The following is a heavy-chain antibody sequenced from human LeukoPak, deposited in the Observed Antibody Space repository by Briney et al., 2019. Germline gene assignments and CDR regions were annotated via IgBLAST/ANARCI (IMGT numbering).Heavy chain of an antibody. Sequence: ASVKVSCKXSGYTLTELSMHWVRQAPGKGLEWMGGFDPEDGETIYAQKFQGRVTMTEDTSTDTAYMELSSLRSEDTAVYYCATDRGIGIAFDYWGQGTLVTVSS. J-gene: IGHJ4*02. CDR3: ATDRGIGIAFDY. CDR2: FDPEDGET. CDR1: GYTLTELS. D-gene: IGHD6-13*01. V-gene: IGHV1-24*01.